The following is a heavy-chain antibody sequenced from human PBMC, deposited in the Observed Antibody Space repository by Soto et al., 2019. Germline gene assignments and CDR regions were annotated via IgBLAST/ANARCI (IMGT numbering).Heavy chain of an antibody. CDR1: GGSFSGYY. V-gene: IGHV4-34*01. J-gene: IGHJ4*02. CDR3: ARRTARVGFNHTTD. D-gene: IGHD1-1*01. Sequence: QVQLQQWGAGLLKPSETLSLTCAVYGGSFSGYYWSWIRQPPGKGLEWIGEINHSGSTNYNPSLKSRVTISVDTSKNQFSLKLSSVTAADTAVYYCARRTARVGFNHTTDWGQGTLVTVSS. CDR2: INHSGST.